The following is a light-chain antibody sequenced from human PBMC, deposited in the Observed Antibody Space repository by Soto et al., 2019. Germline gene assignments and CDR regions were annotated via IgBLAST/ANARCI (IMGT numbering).Light chain of an antibody. V-gene: IGKV3-20*01. Sequence: EIVLTQSPGTQSLSPGERATLSCRASQSVRSSYLAWYQQEPGQAPRLLISGASTRATGIPDRFSGGGSGTDFTLTISRLEPEDFAVYSCHQYGDSPQPFGQGTKVDIK. CDR2: GAS. J-gene: IGKJ1*01. CDR3: HQYGDSPQP. CDR1: QSVRSSY.